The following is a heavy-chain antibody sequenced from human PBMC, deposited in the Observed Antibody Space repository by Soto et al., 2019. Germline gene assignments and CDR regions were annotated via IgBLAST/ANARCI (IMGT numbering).Heavy chain of an antibody. CDR3: GRESGETWDYEAS. D-gene: IGHD1-7*01. V-gene: IGHV4-4*07. Sequence: KSSETLSLPCTVSGGSISSYRWSWIRQPAGKGLEWIGRLNTYGNTHYNPSPKSRVTVSVDTSRNQFFLTLRSVTAADSAVYHCGRESGETWDYEASWGQGTPVTV. J-gene: IGHJ5*02. CDR1: GGSISSYR. CDR2: LNTYGNT.